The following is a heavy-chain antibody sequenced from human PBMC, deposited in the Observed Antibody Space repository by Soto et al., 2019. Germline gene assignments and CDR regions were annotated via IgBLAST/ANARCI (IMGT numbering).Heavy chain of an antibody. CDR1: GYTFTGYY. CDR3: ARGDHYDFWSGYFPNYYYYGMDV. D-gene: IGHD3-3*01. CDR2: INPNSGGT. Sequence: ASVKVSCKASGYTFTGYYMHWVRQAPGQGLEWMGWINPNSGGTNYAQKFQGWVTMTRDTSISTAYMELSRLRSDDTAVYYCARGDHYDFWSGYFPNYYYYGMDVWGQGTTVTVPS. V-gene: IGHV1-2*04. J-gene: IGHJ6*02.